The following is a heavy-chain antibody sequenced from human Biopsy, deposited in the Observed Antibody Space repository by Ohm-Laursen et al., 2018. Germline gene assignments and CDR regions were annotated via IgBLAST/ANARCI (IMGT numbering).Heavy chain of an antibody. V-gene: IGHV4-4*07. J-gene: IGHJ3*02. D-gene: IGHD3-22*01. CDR3: ARWTPEYDSSRYYLDAFDI. CDR2: IYSSGST. Sequence: TLSLTCTVSGGSLSSYYWSWIRQPAGKGLEWIGRIYSSGSTNYNPSLKSRVTLSMDTSKRQFSLKLSFVTAADTAVYYCARWTPEYDSSRYYLDAFDIWGQGTKATVSS. CDR1: GGSLSSYY.